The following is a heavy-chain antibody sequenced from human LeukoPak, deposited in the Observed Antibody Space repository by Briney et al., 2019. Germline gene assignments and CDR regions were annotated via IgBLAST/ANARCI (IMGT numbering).Heavy chain of an antibody. CDR2: ISSRSSYI. D-gene: IGHD1-1*01. V-gene: IGHV3-21*01. CDR1: GFTFSSYS. J-gene: IGHJ4*02. Sequence: NPGGSLRLSCAASGFTFSSYSMNWVRQAPGKGLEWVSSISSRSSYIYYADSLKGRFTISRDNAKKSLYLQMNSLRAEDTAVYYCAGPRGNWYIFDYWGQGTLVTVSS. CDR3: AGPRGNWYIFDY.